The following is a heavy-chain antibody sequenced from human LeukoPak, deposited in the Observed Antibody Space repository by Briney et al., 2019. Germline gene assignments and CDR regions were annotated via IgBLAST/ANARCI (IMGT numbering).Heavy chain of an antibody. J-gene: IGHJ4*02. CDR3: ARNDYGDYFGPDY. CDR1: GFSDRNNY. D-gene: IGHD4-17*01. V-gene: IGHV3-66*01. CDR2: IYSGGST. Sequence: GGSLRLSCAASGFSDRNNYMTWLRQAPGKGLEWVSIIYSGGSTYYADSVKGRFTISRDNSKNTLYLQMNSLRAEDTAVYYCARNDYGDYFGPDYWGQGTLVTVSS.